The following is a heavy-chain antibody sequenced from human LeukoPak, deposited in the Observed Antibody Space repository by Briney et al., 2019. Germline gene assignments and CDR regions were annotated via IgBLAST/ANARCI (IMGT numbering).Heavy chain of an antibody. CDR2: ISSSGSTI. J-gene: IGHJ4*02. CDR3: AAMTTVTHVDY. CDR1: GFTFSDYY. V-gene: IGHV3-11*01. D-gene: IGHD4-17*01. Sequence: GGSLRLSCAASGFTFSDYYMSWIRQAPGKGLEWVSYISSSGSTIYYADSVKGRFTISRDNAKNSLYLRMNSLRAEDTAVYYCAAMTTVTHVDYWGQGTLVTVSS.